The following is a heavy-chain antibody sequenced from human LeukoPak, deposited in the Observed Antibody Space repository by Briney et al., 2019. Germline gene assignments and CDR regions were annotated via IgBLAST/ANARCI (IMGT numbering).Heavy chain of an antibody. V-gene: IGHV1-18*01. CDR2: ISAYNGNT. CDR3: ARDQTIAAAGTGWFDP. J-gene: IGHJ5*02. Sequence: ASVKVSCKASGYTFTSYGISWVRQAPGQGLEWMGWISAYNGNTNYAQKLQGRVTMTTDTSTSTAYMELRSLRSDDTAVYYCARDQTIAAAGTGWFDPWGQGTLVTVSS. D-gene: IGHD6-13*01. CDR1: GYTFTSYG.